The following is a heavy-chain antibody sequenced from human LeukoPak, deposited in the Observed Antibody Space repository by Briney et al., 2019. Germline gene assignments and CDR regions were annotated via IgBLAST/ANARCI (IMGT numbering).Heavy chain of an antibody. J-gene: IGHJ4*02. V-gene: IGHV1-46*01. CDR2: INPSGGST. CDR1: GYTFTSYY. D-gene: IGHD4-17*01. Sequence: ASVKVSCKASGYTFTSYYMHWVRQAPGQGLEWMGIINPSGGSTSYAQKFQGRVTMTRDTSTSTVYMELSSLRSEDTAVYYCATAAGDYGSFDYWGQGTLVTVSS. CDR3: ATAAGDYGSFDY.